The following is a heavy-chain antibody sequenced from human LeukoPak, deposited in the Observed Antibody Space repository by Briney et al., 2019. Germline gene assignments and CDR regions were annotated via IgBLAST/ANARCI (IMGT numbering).Heavy chain of an antibody. D-gene: IGHD3-10*01. Sequence: SETLSLTCTVSGGSISSNSYYWGWIRQPPGKGLEWIGSIYYSGSTYHNPSLKSRVSISVDTSRNQFSLKLTSLTAADTAVYYCARAGGFTMVRGAVNNWFDPWGQGTLVTVSS. CDR3: ARAGGFTMVRGAVNNWFDP. J-gene: IGHJ5*02. CDR1: GGSISSNSYY. CDR2: IYYSGST. V-gene: IGHV4-39*07.